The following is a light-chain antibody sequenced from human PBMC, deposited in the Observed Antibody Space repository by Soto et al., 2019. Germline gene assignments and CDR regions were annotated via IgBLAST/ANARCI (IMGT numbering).Light chain of an antibody. V-gene: IGLV1-44*01. Sequence: QSVLTQPHSAYGTPGQRVTISCSGSSSNIGTSSVHWFQQLSGTAPKLLISTTNQRPSGVPERFSGSKSGTSASLAISGLQSEDEADYYCAAWDDSLNGHVFGTGTKVTVL. CDR1: SSNIGTSS. CDR2: TTN. CDR3: AAWDDSLNGHV. J-gene: IGLJ1*01.